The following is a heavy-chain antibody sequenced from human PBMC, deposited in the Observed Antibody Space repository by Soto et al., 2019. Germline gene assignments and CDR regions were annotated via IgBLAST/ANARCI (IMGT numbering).Heavy chain of an antibody. CDR1: GFTFNTYG. D-gene: IGHD5-18*01. Sequence: GGSLRLSCAASGFTFNTYGMHWVRQAPGKGLEWVAVIWYDGSLKYYADSVKGRFTISRDNSKNTLYLQINSLRAEDTAVYYCARARGYTYGPPTYWGQGTLVTVSS. CDR2: IWYDGSLK. V-gene: IGHV3-33*01. CDR3: ARARGYTYGPPTY. J-gene: IGHJ4*02.